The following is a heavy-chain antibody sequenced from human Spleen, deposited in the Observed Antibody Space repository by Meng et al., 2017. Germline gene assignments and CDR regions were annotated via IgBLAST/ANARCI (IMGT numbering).Heavy chain of an antibody. D-gene: IGHD3-10*01. J-gene: IGHJ4*02. CDR3: ARHYYNSGSFDY. Sequence: QVQLQEPGPGLVKPSQTLSLTCTVSGGSISSGGYYWTWIRQHPGKGLEWIGYIYYSGSTDYNPSLKSRLTISVDTSKNQFSLRLSSVTAADTAVYYCARHYYNSGSFDYWGQGTLVTVSS. V-gene: IGHV4-31*03. CDR1: GGSISSGGYY. CDR2: IYYSGST.